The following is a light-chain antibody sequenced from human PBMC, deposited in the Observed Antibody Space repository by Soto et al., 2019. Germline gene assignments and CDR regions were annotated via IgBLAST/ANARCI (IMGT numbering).Light chain of an antibody. J-gene: IGKJ1*01. CDR1: QSVGTY. CDR3: QQYNNWPQT. Sequence: EIVLTQSPATLSLSPGERATLSCRASQSVGTYLAWYQQKPGQSPRLLMFDVSNRATGIPARFSGSGSGTEFTLTISSLQSEDFAVYYCQQYNNWPQTFGQGTKVDIK. CDR2: DVS. V-gene: IGKV3-11*01.